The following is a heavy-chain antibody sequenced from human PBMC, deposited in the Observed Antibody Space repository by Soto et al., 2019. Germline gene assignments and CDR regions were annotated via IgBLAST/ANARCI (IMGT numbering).Heavy chain of an antibody. J-gene: IGHJ4*02. CDR2: ITSSSDDI. Sequence: GGSLRLSCAASGFTFSSYSMNWVRQAPGKGLEWVSYITSSSDDISYADSVKGRFITSRDNAKNSLFLQMDSLRDEDTAVYYCARDPYGGNSFGSWGRGTLVTVSS. CDR3: ARDPYGGNSFGS. CDR1: GFTFSSYS. V-gene: IGHV3-48*02. D-gene: IGHD3-16*01.